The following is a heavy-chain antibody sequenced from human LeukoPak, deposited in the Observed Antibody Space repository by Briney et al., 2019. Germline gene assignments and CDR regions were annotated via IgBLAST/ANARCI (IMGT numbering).Heavy chain of an antibody. V-gene: IGHV1-18*01. J-gene: IGHJ5*02. Sequence: ASVKVSCKASGYTFTSYGISWVRQAPGQGLEWMGWISAYNGNTNYAQKLQGGVTMTTDTSTSTAYMELRSLRSDDTAVYYCARVGVVVVAATQLHNWFDPWGQGTLVTVSS. CDR3: ARVGVVVVAATQLHNWFDP. CDR1: GYTFTSYG. CDR2: ISAYNGNT. D-gene: IGHD2-15*01.